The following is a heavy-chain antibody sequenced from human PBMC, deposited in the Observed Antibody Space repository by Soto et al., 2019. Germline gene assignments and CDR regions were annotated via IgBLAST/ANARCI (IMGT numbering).Heavy chain of an antibody. CDR1: GFTFSSYG. Sequence: GGSLRLSCAASGFTFSSYGMHWVRQAPGKGLEWVAVISYDGSNKYYADSVKGRFTISRDNSKNTLYLQMNSLRAEDTAVYYCAKDHSYGLIHYYYGMDVWGQGTTVTVSS. CDR3: AKDHSYGLIHYYYGMDV. CDR2: ISYDGSNK. V-gene: IGHV3-30*18. J-gene: IGHJ6*02. D-gene: IGHD5-18*01.